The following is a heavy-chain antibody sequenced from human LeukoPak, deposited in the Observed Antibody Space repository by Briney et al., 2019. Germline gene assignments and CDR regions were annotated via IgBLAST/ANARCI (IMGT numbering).Heavy chain of an antibody. CDR2: IKQDGSEK. D-gene: IGHD3-3*01. J-gene: IGHJ4*02. CDR3: ARVSLVLRFLEWYDTGYYFDY. V-gene: IGHV3-7*01. CDR1: GFTFSSYW. Sequence: GGSLRLSCAASGFTFSSYWMSWVRQAPGKGLDWVANIKQDGSEKYYVDSVKGRFTISRDNAKNSLYLQMNSLRAEDTAVYYCARVSLVLRFLEWYDTGYYFDYWGQGTLVTVSS.